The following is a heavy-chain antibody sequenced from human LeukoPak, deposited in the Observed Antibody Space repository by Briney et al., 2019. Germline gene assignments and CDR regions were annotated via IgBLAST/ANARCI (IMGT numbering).Heavy chain of an antibody. CDR2: IWDDGGTK. D-gene: IGHD3-9*01. CDR3: AKGSGFLGGYYFDY. J-gene: IGHJ4*02. Sequence: GGSLRLSCVVSGFTFSSYGMHWVRQAPGKGLEWGAVIWDDGGTKYYSDSVKGRFTISRDNSKSTLYLEMNSLRVEDTAVYYCAKGSGFLGGYYFDYWGQGTLVTVSS. V-gene: IGHV3-33*06. CDR1: GFTFSSYG.